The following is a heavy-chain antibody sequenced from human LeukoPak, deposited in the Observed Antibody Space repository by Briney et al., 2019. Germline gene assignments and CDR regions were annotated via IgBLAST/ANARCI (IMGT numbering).Heavy chain of an antibody. CDR2: IKSKTDGGTT. CDR3: TTEGAIVVVPAAIETTFDY. D-gene: IGHD2-2*02. CDR1: GSTFSNAW. V-gene: IGHV3-15*01. Sequence: PGGSLRLSCAASGSTFSNAWMSWVRQAPGKGQEWVGRIKSKTDGGTTDYAAPVKGRLTISRDDSKNTLYLQMNSLKTEDTAVYYCTTEGAIVVVPAAIETTFDYWGQGTLVTVSS. J-gene: IGHJ4*02.